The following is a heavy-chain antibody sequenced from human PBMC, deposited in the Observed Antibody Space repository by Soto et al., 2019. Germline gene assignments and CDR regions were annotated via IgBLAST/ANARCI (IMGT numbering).Heavy chain of an antibody. CDR3: ATCCSIAAAGDNWFDP. Sequence: PSETLSLTCAVYGGSFSGYYWSWIRQPPGKGLEWIGEINHSGSTNYNPSLKSRVTISVDTSKNQFSLKLSSVTAADTAVYYCATCCSIAAAGDNWFDPWGQGTLVTVSS. V-gene: IGHV4-34*01. J-gene: IGHJ5*02. D-gene: IGHD6-13*01. CDR2: INHSGST. CDR1: GGSFSGYY.